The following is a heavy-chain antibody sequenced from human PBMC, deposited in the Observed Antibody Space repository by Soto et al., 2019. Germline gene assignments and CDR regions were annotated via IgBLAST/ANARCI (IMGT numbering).Heavy chain of an antibody. Sequence: PGGSLRLSCAASGSTFCNAWMNWVRQAPGKGLEWVGRIKSKTDGGTTDYAAPVKGRFTISRDDSKNTLYLQMNSLKTEDTAVYYCTTGRGIVVVPAAPVDYWGQGTLVTVSS. V-gene: IGHV3-15*07. D-gene: IGHD2-2*01. J-gene: IGHJ4*02. CDR3: TTGRGIVVVPAAPVDY. CDR1: GSTFCNAW. CDR2: IKSKTDGGTT.